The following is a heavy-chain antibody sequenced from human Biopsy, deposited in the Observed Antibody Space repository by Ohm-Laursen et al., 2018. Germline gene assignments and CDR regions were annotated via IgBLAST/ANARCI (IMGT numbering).Heavy chain of an antibody. CDR1: GDSVSSGSFY. D-gene: IGHD2-21*01. J-gene: IGHJ6*02. CDR2: IYDRGSTA. V-gene: IGHV4-61*01. CDR3: AIDRVPRRGVMPVYYYGMDV. Sequence: GTLSLTCTVSGDSVSSGSFYWTWIRQPPGQGLEYIGYIYDRGSTANYNPSLESRVTMSVDTSKNQFSLELSSVIPSDTAVYYCAIDRVPRRGVMPVYYYGMDVWGQGSTVTVSS.